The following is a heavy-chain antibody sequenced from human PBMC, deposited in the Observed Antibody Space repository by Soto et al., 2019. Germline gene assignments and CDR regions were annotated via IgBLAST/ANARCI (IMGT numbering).Heavy chain of an antibody. CDR3: AREGEFSSARGYYYYYYGMDV. V-gene: IGHV3-48*02. Sequence: PGGSLRLSCAASGFTFSSCSMNWVRQAPGKGLGWVSYISSSSSTIYYADSVKGRFTISRDNAKNSLYLQMNSLRDEDTAVYYCAREGEFSSARGYYYYYYGMDVWGQGTTVTVSS. J-gene: IGHJ6*02. CDR1: GFTFSSCS. CDR2: ISSSSSTI. D-gene: IGHD6-6*01.